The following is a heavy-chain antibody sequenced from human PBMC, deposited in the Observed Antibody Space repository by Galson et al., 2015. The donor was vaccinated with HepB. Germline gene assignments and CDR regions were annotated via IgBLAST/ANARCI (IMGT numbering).Heavy chain of an antibody. CDR3: ARDDQYCGGDCYLHVGVDY. CDR2: ISYDGSNK. V-gene: IGHV3-30-3*01. Sequence: SLRLSCAASGFTFSSYAMHWVRQAPGKGLEWVAVISYDGSNKYYADSVKGRFTISRDNSKNTLYLQMNSLRAEDTAVYCCARDDQYCGGDCYLHVGVDYWGQGTLVTVSS. J-gene: IGHJ4*01. D-gene: IGHD2-21*02. CDR1: GFTFSSYA.